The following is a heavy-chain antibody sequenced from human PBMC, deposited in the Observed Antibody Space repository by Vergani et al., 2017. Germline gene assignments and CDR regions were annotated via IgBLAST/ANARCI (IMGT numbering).Heavy chain of an antibody. D-gene: IGHD6-19*01. CDR3: ARHSTVEWLVKLGWIDP. CDR2: IYYSGST. Sequence: QLQLQESGPGLVKPSATLSLTCSVSGASIRSSNYYWGWNRQPPGKGLVWIASIYYSGSTYYNPSLKSRVTISVDTSKNQFSLMLSSVTAADTAVYFCARHSTVEWLVKLGWIDPWGQGILVTVSS. J-gene: IGHJ5*02. V-gene: IGHV4-39*01. CDR1: GASIRSSNYY.